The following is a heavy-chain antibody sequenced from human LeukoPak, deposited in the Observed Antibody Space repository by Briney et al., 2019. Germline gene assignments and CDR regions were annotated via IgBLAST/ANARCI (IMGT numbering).Heavy chain of an antibody. V-gene: IGHV3-11*05. J-gene: IGHJ5*02. D-gene: IGHD6-13*01. CDR2: ISSSSSYT. CDR1: GFTFSDYY. CDR3: ARESQQQLVADWFDP. Sequence: GGSLRLSCAASGFTFSDYYMSWIRQAPGKGLEWVSYISSSSSYTNYADSVKGRFTISRDNAKNSLYLQMNSLRAEDTAVYYCARESQQQLVADWFDPWGQGTLVTVSS.